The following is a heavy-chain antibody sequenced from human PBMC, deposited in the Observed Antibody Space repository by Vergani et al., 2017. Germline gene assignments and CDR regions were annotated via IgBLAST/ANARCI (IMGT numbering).Heavy chain of an antibody. J-gene: IGHJ5*02. Sequence: VQLVESGGDLVQPGRSLRLSCQTSGFNFGEYGVSWVRQAPGKGLEWVAVISYDGSNKYYADSVKGRFTISRYNSKNTLYLQMNSLRAEDTAVYYCAKQGRIAAGNWFEPWGQGTLVTVSS. CDR3: AKQGRIAAGNWFEP. V-gene: IGHV3-30*18. CDR1: GFNFGEYG. D-gene: IGHD6-13*01. CDR2: ISYDGSNK.